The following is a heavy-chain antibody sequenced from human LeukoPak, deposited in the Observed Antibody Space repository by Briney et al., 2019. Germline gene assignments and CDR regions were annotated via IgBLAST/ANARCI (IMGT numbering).Heavy chain of an antibody. J-gene: IGHJ4*02. Sequence: SETLSLTCAVSGGSISSGSYSWSWIRQPPGKGLEWIGYIYPRGSTYYNPSLKSRVILSLDKSANQFSLKLTSVTAADTAVYFCAREVPVSLRFLEWENFDSWGQGALVTVSS. CDR2: IYPRGST. D-gene: IGHD3-3*01. CDR3: AREVPVSLRFLEWENFDS. CDR1: GGSISSGSYS. V-gene: IGHV4-30-2*01.